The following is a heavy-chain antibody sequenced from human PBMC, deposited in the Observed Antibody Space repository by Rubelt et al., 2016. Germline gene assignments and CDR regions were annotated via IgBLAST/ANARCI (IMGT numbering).Heavy chain of an antibody. CDR2: INDWGTT. J-gene: IGHJ4*02. CDR3: ASGYGGLQGSFDY. Sequence: QVQLRQWGAGLLKPSETLSLSCGVYGGSFSTYYWTWIRQPPGKGMEWMGEINDWGTTNYNPSVGSRGTISVDTSTDPFFLNLQSVTAADTAVYYGASGYGGLQGSFDYWGQGILVTVSS. V-gene: IGHV4-34*01. CDR1: GGSFSTYY. D-gene: IGHD3-10*01.